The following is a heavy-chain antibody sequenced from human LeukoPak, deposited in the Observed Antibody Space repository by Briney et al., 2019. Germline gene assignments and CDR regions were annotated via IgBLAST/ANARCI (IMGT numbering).Heavy chain of an antibody. V-gene: IGHV3-7*01. J-gene: IGHJ6*02. D-gene: IGHD5-24*01. CDR1: GFTFSSYW. Sequence: GGSLRLSCAASGFTFSSYWMSWVRQAPGKGLEWVANIKQDGSDKYYVASVKGRFTISRDNAKNSLYLQMNSLRAEDTAVYYCARDQGWPYYYGMDVWGQGTTVTVSS. CDR2: IKQDGSDK. CDR3: ARDQGWPYYYGMDV.